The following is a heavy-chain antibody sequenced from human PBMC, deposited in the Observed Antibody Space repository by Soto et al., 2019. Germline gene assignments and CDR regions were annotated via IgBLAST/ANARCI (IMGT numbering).Heavy chain of an antibody. CDR2: IIPVFGTT. J-gene: IGHJ4*02. CDR1: GGLFSSFA. V-gene: IGHV1-69*13. CDR3: ARGGGPYVWFNEF. Sequence: SVKVSCKDSGGLFSSFAISWVRQAPGQGLEWMGGIIPVFGTTNYAQKFQGRVTITADEPTNTAYMELSSLTSDDTAMYYCARGGGPYVWFNEFWGQGTQVTVSS. D-gene: IGHD3-16*01.